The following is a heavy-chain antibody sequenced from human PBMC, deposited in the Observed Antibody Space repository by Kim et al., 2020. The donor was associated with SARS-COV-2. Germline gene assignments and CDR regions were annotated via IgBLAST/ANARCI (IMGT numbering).Heavy chain of an antibody. J-gene: IGHJ5*02. D-gene: IGHD3-16*01. Sequence: TTSLKSRVTISVDTSKNQFSLKMSSVTADDRAVYYCARVGPSGHWFDPWGQRTLVTVSS. CDR3: ARVGPSGHWFDP. V-gene: IGHV4-4*07.